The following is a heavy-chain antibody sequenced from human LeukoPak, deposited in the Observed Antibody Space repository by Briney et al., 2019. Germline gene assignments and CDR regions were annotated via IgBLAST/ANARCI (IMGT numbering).Heavy chain of an antibody. CDR1: GFTFDDYA. V-gene: IGHV3-9*01. J-gene: IGHJ4*02. CDR3: AKWDSSSWYVGFDY. D-gene: IGHD6-13*01. CDR2: ISWNSDTV. Sequence: GRSLRLSCAASGFTFDDYAMHWVRQAPGKGLEWVSSISWNSDTVAYADSVKGRFTISRDNSKNTLYLQMNSLRAEDTAVYYCAKWDSSSWYVGFDYWGQGTLVTVSS.